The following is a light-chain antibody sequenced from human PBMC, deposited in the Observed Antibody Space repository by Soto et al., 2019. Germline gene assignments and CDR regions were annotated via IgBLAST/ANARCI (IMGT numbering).Light chain of an antibody. Sequence: QSALTQPASVSGSPGQSITISCTGTSSDVGSYNLVSWYQQHTGKAPKLMIYEGSKRPSGVSNRVSGSKSGNTASLTISGLQAEDEADYYCCSYAGSSTPVVFGGGTKLTVL. V-gene: IGLV2-23*01. CDR2: EGS. CDR3: CSYAGSSTPVV. J-gene: IGLJ2*01. CDR1: SSDVGSYNL.